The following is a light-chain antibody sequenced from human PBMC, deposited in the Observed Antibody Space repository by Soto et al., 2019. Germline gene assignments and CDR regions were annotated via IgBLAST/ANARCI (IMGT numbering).Light chain of an antibody. CDR2: KVS. J-gene: IGLJ3*02. Sequence: QSALTQPASVSGSPRQSITISCTGTSSDVGDGDFVSWYQQRPGNAPKLMIYKVSNRPSGVSNRFSGSKSGNTASLTISGLQAEDEDDYYCCSYTRRYTWVFGGGTKLTVL. CDR1: SSDVGDGDF. CDR3: CSYTRRYTWV. V-gene: IGLV2-14*01.